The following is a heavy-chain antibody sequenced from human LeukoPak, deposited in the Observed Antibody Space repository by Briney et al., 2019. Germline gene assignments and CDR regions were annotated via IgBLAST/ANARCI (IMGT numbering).Heavy chain of an antibody. CDR1: GYTFTSYG. V-gene: IGHV1-18*01. CDR2: ISAYNGNT. CDR3: AREPEGIAVAGREFYFDY. D-gene: IGHD6-19*01. Sequence: ASVKVSCKASGYTFTSYGISWVRRAPGQGLEWMGWISAYNGNTNYAQKLQGRVTMTTDTSTSTAYMELRSLRSDDTAVYYCAREPEGIAVAGREFYFDYWGQGTLVTVSS. J-gene: IGHJ4*02.